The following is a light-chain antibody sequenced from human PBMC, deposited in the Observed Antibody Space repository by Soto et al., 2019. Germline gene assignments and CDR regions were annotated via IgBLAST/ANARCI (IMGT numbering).Light chain of an antibody. V-gene: IGKV3-20*01. CDR2: DAS. Sequence: EIVLTQSPGTLSLSPGERATLSCGTSQSLSTNYLAWYQQKPGQAPRLLIYDASSRATGIPDRFSGSGSGADFTLTISRLEPEDFALYFCHQYDTSPWTFGQGTKVDI. CDR1: QSLSTNY. J-gene: IGKJ1*01. CDR3: HQYDTSPWT.